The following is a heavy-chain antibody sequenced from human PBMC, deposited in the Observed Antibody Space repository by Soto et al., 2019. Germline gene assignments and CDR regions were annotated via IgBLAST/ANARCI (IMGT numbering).Heavy chain of an antibody. J-gene: IGHJ4*02. CDR2: IYYSGIT. V-gene: IGHV4-39*01. D-gene: IGHD6-6*01. CDR3: ARYSSSALDY. CDR1: GGSISSRTYY. Sequence: QLQLQESGPGLVKPSETLSLTCTVSGGSISSRTYYWVWIRQPPGQGLEWIGTIYYSGITYYNPSLESRVTISVDTSRNQFSLKLSSVTAADTAVYFCARYSSSALDYWGQGTLVTVSS.